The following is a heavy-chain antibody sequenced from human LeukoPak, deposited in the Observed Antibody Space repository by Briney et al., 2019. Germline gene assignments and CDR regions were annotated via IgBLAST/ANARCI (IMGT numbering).Heavy chain of an antibody. CDR1: GGSISSSSYY. CDR2: INHSGST. CDR3: ARLGYCSGGSCYYYYYMDV. J-gene: IGHJ6*03. D-gene: IGHD2-15*01. Sequence: SETLSLTCTVSGGSISSSSYYWAWIRQPPGKGLEWIGEINHSGSTNYNPSLKSRVTISVDTSKNQFSLKLSSVTAADTAAYYCARLGYCSGGSCYYYYYMDVWGKGTTVTVSS. V-gene: IGHV4-39*07.